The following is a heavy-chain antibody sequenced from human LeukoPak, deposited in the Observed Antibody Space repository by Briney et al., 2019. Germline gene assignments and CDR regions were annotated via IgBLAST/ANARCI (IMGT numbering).Heavy chain of an antibody. J-gene: IGHJ4*02. CDR3: AKWNGYGDY. D-gene: IGHD3-3*01. CDR2: ISGGNT. V-gene: IGHV3-23*01. Sequence: GGSLRLSCAASGFTFSNSGTTWVRQAPGKGLEWVSGISGGNTYYADSVKGRFTVSRDNSKNTMYLQVNSLRAEDTAIYYCAKWNGYGDYWGQGTLVTVSS. CDR1: GFTFSNSG.